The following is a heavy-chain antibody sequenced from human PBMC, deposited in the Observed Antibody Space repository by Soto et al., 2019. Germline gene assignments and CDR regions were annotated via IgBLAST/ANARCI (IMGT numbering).Heavy chain of an antibody. CDR2: ISGSGGST. D-gene: IGHD6-13*01. V-gene: IGHV3-23*01. J-gene: IGHJ4*02. CDR3: AKGSQQLSFDY. CDR1: GYSFTSYA. Sequence: PGESLKISCKGSGYSFTSYAMSWVRQAPGKGLEWVSAISGSGGSTYYADSVKGRFTISRDNSKNTLYLQMNSLRAEDTAVYYCAKGSQQLSFDYWGQGTLVTVSS.